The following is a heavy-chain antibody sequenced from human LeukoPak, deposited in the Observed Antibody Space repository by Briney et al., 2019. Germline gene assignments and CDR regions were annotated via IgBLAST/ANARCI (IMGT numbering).Heavy chain of an antibody. J-gene: IGHJ6*02. CDR1: GFTFSSFW. CDR3: ARDQWGHREYQLLTYGMDV. V-gene: IGHV3-7*03. CDR2: IKEDGSEK. D-gene: IGHD2-2*01. Sequence: GGSLRLSCVASGFTFSSFWMSWVRQAPGKGLEWVAIIKEDGSEKYYVDSVKGRFTISRDNAKNSLYLQMNTLRAEDTAVYYCARDQWGHREYQLLTYGMDVWGQGTTVTVSS.